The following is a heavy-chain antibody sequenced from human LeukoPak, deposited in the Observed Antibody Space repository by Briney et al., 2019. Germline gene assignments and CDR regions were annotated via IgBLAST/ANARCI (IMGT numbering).Heavy chain of an antibody. CDR2: ISSSGSTI. Sequence: GGSLRLSCAASGFALSSYEMNWVRQAPGKGLERVSYISSSGSTIYYADSVKGRFTISRDNAKNSLYLQMNSLRAEDAALYYCARGTAGTGRFESWGPGTLVTVSS. CDR1: GFALSSYE. J-gene: IGHJ4*02. V-gene: IGHV3-48*03. D-gene: IGHD6-13*01. CDR3: ARGTAGTGRFES.